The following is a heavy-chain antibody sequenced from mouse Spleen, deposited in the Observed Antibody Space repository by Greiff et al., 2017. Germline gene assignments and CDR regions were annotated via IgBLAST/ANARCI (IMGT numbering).Heavy chain of an antibody. D-gene: IGHD3-3*01. CDR2: IDPETGGT. CDR1: GYTFPDYE. J-gene: IGHJ2*01. CDR3: TRCRDGGDY. Sequence: QVQLKQSGAELVRPGASVTLSCKASGYTFPDYEMHWVKQTPVHGLEWIGAIDPETGGTAYNQKFKGKAILTADKSSSTAYMELRSLTSEDSAVYYCTRCRDGGDYWGQGTTLTVSS. V-gene: IGHV1-15*01.